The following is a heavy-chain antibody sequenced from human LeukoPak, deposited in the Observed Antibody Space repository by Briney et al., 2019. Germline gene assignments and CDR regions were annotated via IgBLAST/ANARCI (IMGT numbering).Heavy chain of an antibody. V-gene: IGHV4-59*08. CDR2: IYYSGST. Sequence: SETLSLTCTVSGGSISSYYWNWIRQPPGKGLEWIGYIYYSGSTNYNPSLKSRVTISVDTSKNQFSLKLSSVTAADTAVYYCARHGDSSGYYFGLWAFDIWGQGTMVTVSS. CDR3: ARHGDSSGYYFGLWAFDI. J-gene: IGHJ3*02. D-gene: IGHD3-22*01. CDR1: GGSISSYY.